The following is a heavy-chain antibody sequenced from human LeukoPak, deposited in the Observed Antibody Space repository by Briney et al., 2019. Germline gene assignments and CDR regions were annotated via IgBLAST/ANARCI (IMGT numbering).Heavy chain of an antibody. D-gene: IGHD1-26*01. CDR2: INSDGSST. Sequence: GGSLRLSCAASGFTFSSYWMHWVRQSPGKGLVWVSRINSDGSSTSYADSVKGRFTISRDNAKNTLYLQMNSLRAEDTSVYYCARDRNTGSSYENLFEYWGQGSLVTVSS. CDR1: GFTFSSYW. CDR3: ARDRNTGSSYENLFEY. V-gene: IGHV3-74*01. J-gene: IGHJ4*02.